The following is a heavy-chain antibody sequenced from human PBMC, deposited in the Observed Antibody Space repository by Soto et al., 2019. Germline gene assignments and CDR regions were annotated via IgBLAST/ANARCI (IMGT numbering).Heavy chain of an antibody. CDR2: ISWDDDK. CDR3: AHLGQQLVLGLFDY. D-gene: IGHD6-13*01. V-gene: IGHV2-5*02. Sequence: SGPTLVKPTQTLTLTCTFSGFSLSTSGVGVGWIRQPPGKALEWLALISWDDDKRYSPSLKSRLTITKDTSKNQVVLTMTNMDPVDTATYYCAHLGQQLVLGLFDYWGQGTLVTVSS. CDR1: GFSLSTSGVG. J-gene: IGHJ4*02.